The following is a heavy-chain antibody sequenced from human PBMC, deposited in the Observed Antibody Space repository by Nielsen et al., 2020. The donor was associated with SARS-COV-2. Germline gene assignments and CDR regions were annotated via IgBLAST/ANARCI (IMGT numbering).Heavy chain of an antibody. CDR3: ARGKRGVAFDV. CDR2: IYFSGST. J-gene: IGHJ3*01. Sequence: SETLSLTCTVSGGSISGYYWNWIRQPPGKGLEWIGYIYFSGSTTYNPSLKSRVTISVDTSKSHFSLMLNSVTAADTADYYCARGKRGVAFDVWGQGSMVTVSS. D-gene: IGHD3-10*01. CDR1: GGSISGYY. V-gene: IGHV4-59*01.